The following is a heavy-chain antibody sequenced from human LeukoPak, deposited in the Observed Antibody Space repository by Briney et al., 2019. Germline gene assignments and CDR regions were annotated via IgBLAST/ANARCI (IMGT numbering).Heavy chain of an antibody. CDR1: GYTFTYRY. J-gene: IGHJ4*02. CDR3: ARVPYDSSGYYFDY. Sequence: ASVKVSCKASGYTFTYRYLHWVRQAPGQALEWMGGIIPIFGTANYAQKFQGRVTITADESTSTAYMELSSLRSEDTAVYYCARVPYDSSGYYFDYWGQGTLVTVSS. CDR2: IIPIFGTA. D-gene: IGHD3-22*01. V-gene: IGHV1-69*13.